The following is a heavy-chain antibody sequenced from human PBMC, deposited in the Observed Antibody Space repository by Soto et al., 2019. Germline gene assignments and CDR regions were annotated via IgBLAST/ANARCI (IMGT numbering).Heavy chain of an antibody. CDR2: ISGSGGST. CDR1: GFTFSSYA. D-gene: IGHD6-19*01. Sequence: GGSLRLSCAASGFTFSSYAMSWVRQAPGKGLEWVSAISGSGGSTYYADSVKGRFTISRDNSKNTLYLQMNSLRAEDTAVYYCAKDLSAFEQWLSFDPWGQGTLVTVSS. J-gene: IGHJ5*02. V-gene: IGHV3-23*01. CDR3: AKDLSAFEQWLSFDP.